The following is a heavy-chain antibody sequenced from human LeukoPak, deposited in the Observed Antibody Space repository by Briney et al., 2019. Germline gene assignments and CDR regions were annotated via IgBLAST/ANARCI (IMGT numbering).Heavy chain of an antibody. Sequence: GGSLRLSCAASGFTVRSNYMNWVRQAPGKGLEWVSVIYSGGTTYYADAVKGRFTISRDNSKNTLYLQMNFLRAEDAAVYYCAKAPVTSCRGAFCYPFDYWGQGTLVTVSS. CDR1: GFTVRSNY. V-gene: IGHV3-66*01. D-gene: IGHD2-15*01. CDR3: AKAPVTSCRGAFCYPFDY. J-gene: IGHJ4*02. CDR2: IYSGGTT.